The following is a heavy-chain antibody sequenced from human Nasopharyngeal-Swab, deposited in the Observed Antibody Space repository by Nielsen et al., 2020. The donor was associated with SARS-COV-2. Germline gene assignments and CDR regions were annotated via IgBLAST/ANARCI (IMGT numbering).Heavy chain of an antibody. CDR1: GYTFTSYG. CDR3: ARSPIVATVFVFDY. CDR2: ISAYNGNT. J-gene: IGHJ4*02. V-gene: IGHV1-18*01. Sequence: ASVKVSCKASGYTFTSYGISCVRQAPGQGLEWMGWISAYNGNTNYAQNLQGRVTMTTDTSTSTAYMELRSLRSDDTAVYYCARSPIVATVFVFDYWGQGTLVTVSS. D-gene: IGHD5-12*01.